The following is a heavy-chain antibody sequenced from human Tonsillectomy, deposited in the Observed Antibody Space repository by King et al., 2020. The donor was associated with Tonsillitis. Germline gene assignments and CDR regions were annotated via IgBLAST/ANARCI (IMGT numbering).Heavy chain of an antibody. D-gene: IGHD2-2*01. V-gene: IGHV3-7*01. CDR2: IKQDGSEK. Sequence: VQLVESGGGLVQPGGSLRLSCAASGFTFSSYWMSWVRQAPGKGLEWVANIKQDGSEKYYVDSVKGRFTISRDNAKNSLYLQMNSLRAEDTAVYYCARNFLGYCSSTSCYYYYGMDVWGQGTTVTVSS. J-gene: IGHJ6*02. CDR3: ARNFLGYCSSTSCYYYYGMDV. CDR1: GFTFSSYW.